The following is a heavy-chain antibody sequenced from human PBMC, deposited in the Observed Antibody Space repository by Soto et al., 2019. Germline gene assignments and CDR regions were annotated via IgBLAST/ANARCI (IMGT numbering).Heavy chain of an antibody. CDR2: ISAYNGNT. CDR1: GYTFTSYG. J-gene: IGHJ6*03. CDR3: ARLSSAAVVIPLPHYYYYYTDV. V-gene: IGHV1-18*01. D-gene: IGHD6-13*01. Sequence: ASVKVSCKASGYTFTSYGISWVRQAPGQGLEWMGWISAYNGNTNYAQKLQGRVTMTTDTSTSTAYMELRSLRSDDTAVYYCARLSSAAVVIPLPHYYYYYTDVWGKGTTVTVSS.